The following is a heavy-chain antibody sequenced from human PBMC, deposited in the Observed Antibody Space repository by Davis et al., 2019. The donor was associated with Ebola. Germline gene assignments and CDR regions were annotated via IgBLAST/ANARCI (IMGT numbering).Heavy chain of an antibody. CDR1: GGSFSGYY. V-gene: IGHV4-34*01. CDR3: ARNWYFDY. D-gene: IGHD1-1*01. J-gene: IGHJ4*02. CDR2: INHSGST. Sequence: SETLSLTCAVYGGSFSGYYWSWIRQHPGKGLEWIGEINHSGSTNYNPSLKSRVIISIDTSKNQFSLKLSSVTAADTAVYYYARNWYFDYWGQGTLVTVSS.